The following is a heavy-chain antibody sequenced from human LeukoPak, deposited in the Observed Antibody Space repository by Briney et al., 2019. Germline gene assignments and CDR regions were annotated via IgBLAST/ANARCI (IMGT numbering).Heavy chain of an antibody. V-gene: IGHV3-23*01. D-gene: IGHD6-19*01. J-gene: IGHJ4*02. CDR2: ISGSGGST. CDR3: AKTSYSSGWYYVF. Sequence: GGSLRLSCAASGFTFSNYAMSWVRQAPGKGLEWVSGISGSGGSTYYADSVKGRFTISRDNSKNTLYLQMNSLRAEDTAVYYCAKTSYSSGWYYVFGGQGTLVTVSS. CDR1: GFTFSNYA.